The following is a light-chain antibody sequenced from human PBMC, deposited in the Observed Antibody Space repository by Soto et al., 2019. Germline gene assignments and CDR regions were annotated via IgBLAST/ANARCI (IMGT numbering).Light chain of an antibody. V-gene: IGKV1-39*01. CDR3: QQSYSLLT. J-gene: IGKJ4*01. Sequence: DIQMTQSPSSLSASVGDRVTITSRASQSIRSYLNWYQQKPGKAPKLLIYAASSLQSGVPSRFSGGGSGTDFTLTISSLQPEDFATYYCQQSYSLLTFGGGTKVEIK. CDR2: AAS. CDR1: QSIRSY.